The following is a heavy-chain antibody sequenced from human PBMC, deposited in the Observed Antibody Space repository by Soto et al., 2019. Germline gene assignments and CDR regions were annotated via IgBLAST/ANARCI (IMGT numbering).Heavy chain of an antibody. D-gene: IGHD3-10*01. CDR3: AKEAPPFYYGSGSSQFDY. CDR2: ISGSGGST. J-gene: IGHJ4*02. CDR1: GFTLSSYA. Sequence: PGGALRLYCAASGFTLSSYAMSWVRQAPGKGLEWVSAISGSGGSTYYADSVKGRFTISRDNSKNTLYLQMNSLRAEDTAVYYCAKEAPPFYYGSGSSQFDYWGQGTLVTVSS. V-gene: IGHV3-23*01.